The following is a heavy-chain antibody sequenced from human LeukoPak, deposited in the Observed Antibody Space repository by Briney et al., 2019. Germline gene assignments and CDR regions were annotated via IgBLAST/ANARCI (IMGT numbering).Heavy chain of an antibody. CDR1: GYTFTSYG. Sequence: GASVKVSCKASGYTFTSYGISWVRQAPGQGLEWMGWISAYNGNTNYAQKFQGRVTITADKSTSTAYMELSSLRSEDTAVYYCARDLGQWLLQGIFFDYWGQGTLVTVSS. V-gene: IGHV1-18*01. J-gene: IGHJ4*02. D-gene: IGHD5-12*01. CDR3: ARDLGQWLLQGIFFDY. CDR2: ISAYNGNT.